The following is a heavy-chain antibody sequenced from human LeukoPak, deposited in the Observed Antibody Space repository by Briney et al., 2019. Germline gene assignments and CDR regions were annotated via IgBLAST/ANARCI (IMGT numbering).Heavy chain of an antibody. D-gene: IGHD4-11*01. CDR2: IKQDGSEK. J-gene: IGHJ4*02. CDR3: ARDRYYNNCGFDFFDH. CDR1: GFTFSSYW. Sequence: GGSLRLSCAASGFTFSSYWMTWVRQAPGKGLEWVANIKQDGSEKYYVDSVKGRFTISRDNVKNSLYLQMNSLRAEDTAVFYCARDRYYNNCGFDFFDHWGQGTLVTVSS. V-gene: IGHV3-7*05.